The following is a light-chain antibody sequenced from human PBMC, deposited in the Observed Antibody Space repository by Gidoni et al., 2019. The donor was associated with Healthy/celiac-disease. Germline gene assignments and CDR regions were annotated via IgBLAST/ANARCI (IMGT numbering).Light chain of an antibody. Sequence: DIVMTQSPDSLAVSLGERATINCKSSQSVFYSSNNKNYLAWYQQKPGQPPKLLIYWASTRESGVPDRFSGSGSGTDFTLTISSLQAEDVAVYYCQQYYSTPPYTFGQXTKLEIK. J-gene: IGKJ2*01. V-gene: IGKV4-1*01. CDR3: QQYYSTPPYT. CDR1: QSVFYSSNNKNY. CDR2: WAS.